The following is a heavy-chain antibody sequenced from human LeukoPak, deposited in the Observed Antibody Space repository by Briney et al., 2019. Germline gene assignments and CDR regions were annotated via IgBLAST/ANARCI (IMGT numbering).Heavy chain of an antibody. CDR3: ARSRDRYMSYFDY. J-gene: IGHJ4*02. CDR2: INPNSGGT. D-gene: IGHD5-24*01. Sequence: ASVKVSCKASGYTFTGYYMHWVRQAPGQGLEWMGWINPNSGGTNYAQKFQGRVTMTRDTSISTAYMELSRLRSDDTAVYYCARSRDRYMSYFDYWGQGTLVTVSS. V-gene: IGHV1-2*02. CDR1: GYTFTGYY.